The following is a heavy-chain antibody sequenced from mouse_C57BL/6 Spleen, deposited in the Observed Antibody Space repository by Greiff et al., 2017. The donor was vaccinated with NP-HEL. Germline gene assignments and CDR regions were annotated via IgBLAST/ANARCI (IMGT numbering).Heavy chain of an antibody. Sequence: VQLQQSGAELVRPGASVKLSCTASGFNIKDDYMHWVKQRPEQGLEWIGWIDPENGDTEYASKFQGKATITADKSSNTAYLQLSSLTSEDTAVYYCTTWGTVVAEAYWGQGTLVTVSA. J-gene: IGHJ3*01. CDR2: IDPENGDT. CDR3: TTWGTVVAEAY. CDR1: GFNIKDDY. D-gene: IGHD1-1*01. V-gene: IGHV14-4*01.